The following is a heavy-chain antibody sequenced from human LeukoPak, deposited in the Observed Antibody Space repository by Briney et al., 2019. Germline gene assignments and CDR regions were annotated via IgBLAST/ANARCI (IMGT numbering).Heavy chain of an antibody. D-gene: IGHD6-19*01. CDR2: IYYSGDT. J-gene: IGHJ4*02. CDR3: ARGVAGSGWYTGFDY. CDR1: GGSISNYY. V-gene: IGHV4-59*01. Sequence: SGNLSLTCAVSGGSISNYYWSWIRQPPGKGLEWIGYIYYSGDTNYNPSLKSRVTISVDTSENQFSLKLDSVTAADTAVYYCARGVAGSGWYTGFDYWGQGTLVTVSS.